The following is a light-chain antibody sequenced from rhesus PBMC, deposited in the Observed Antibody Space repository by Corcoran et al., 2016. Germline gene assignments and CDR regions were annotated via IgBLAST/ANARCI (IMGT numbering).Light chain of an antibody. Sequence: DIQMTQSPSSLSASVGDTVTITCRASQSISSWLDWYQQKPGKAPKLLIYKASSLQSGVPSRFSGSGSGTDCTRTSSSLQPEEFATYYCLQYSSSPPTFGGGTKVEIK. CDR3: LQYSSSPPT. CDR2: KAS. CDR1: QSISSW. V-gene: IGKV1-22*01. J-gene: IGKJ4*01.